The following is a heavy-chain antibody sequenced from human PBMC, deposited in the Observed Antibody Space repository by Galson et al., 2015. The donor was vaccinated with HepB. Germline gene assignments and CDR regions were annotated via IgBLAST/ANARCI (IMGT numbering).Heavy chain of an antibody. Sequence: SCKASGYTFTSYAMPWVRQAPGQRLEWMGWINAGNGNTKYSQKFQGRVTITRDTSASTAYMELSSLRSEDTAVYYCASGYSYGYGAFDIWGQGTMVTVPS. V-gene: IGHV1-3*01. CDR2: INAGNGNT. CDR1: GYTFTSYA. CDR3: ASGYSYGYGAFDI. D-gene: IGHD5-18*01. J-gene: IGHJ3*02.